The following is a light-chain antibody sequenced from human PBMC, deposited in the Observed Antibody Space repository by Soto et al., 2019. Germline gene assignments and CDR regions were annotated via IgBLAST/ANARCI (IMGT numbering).Light chain of an antibody. V-gene: IGLV2-14*03. J-gene: IGLJ1*01. CDR2: DAS. Sequence: QSVLTQPASVSASPGQSITISCIGTYSDIGGYKHVSWYQQHPGKAPKLIIYDASSRPSGISNRFSASMSASTASLTISGLQADDEAAYYCSSYTSSTSLLIFGAGTKVTV. CDR1: YSDIGGYKH. CDR3: SSYTSSTSLLI.